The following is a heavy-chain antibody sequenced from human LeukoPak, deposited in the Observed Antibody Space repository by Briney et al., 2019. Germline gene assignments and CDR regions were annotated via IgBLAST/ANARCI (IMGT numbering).Heavy chain of an antibody. CDR2: ISGSGGGT. CDR3: VRGSEPGTYRLFDY. D-gene: IGHD1-26*01. Sequence: PGGSLRLSCAASGFTFSSYVMSWVRQAPGKGLEWVSAISGSGGGTYYADSVKGRFTISRDNSKNTLYLQMNSLRAEDTAVYYCVRGSEPGTYRLFDYRGQGTLVTVSS. J-gene: IGHJ4*02. V-gene: IGHV3-23*01. CDR1: GFTFSSYV.